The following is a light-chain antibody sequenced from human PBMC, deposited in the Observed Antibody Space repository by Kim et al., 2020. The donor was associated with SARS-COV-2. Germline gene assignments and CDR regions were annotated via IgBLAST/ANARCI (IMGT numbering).Light chain of an antibody. CDR3: QSSNTTTVV. V-gene: IGLV6-57*01. CDR2: HDN. J-gene: IGLJ2*01. Sequence: NFMLTQPHSVSESPGKTVTISCTRSSGNIASNFVHWYQQRPGSSPLTVVYHDNQRPSGVPARFSGSIDSSSNSASLTISGLKTEDEADYYCQSSNTTTVVFGGGTRLTVL. CDR1: SGNIASNF.